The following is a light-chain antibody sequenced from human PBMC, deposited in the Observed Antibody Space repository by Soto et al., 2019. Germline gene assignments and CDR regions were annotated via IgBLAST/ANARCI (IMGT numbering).Light chain of an antibody. J-gene: IGKJ5*01. Sequence: EALLTQSPAPLFLFLRHTPTLSRRASQSVRNYLAWYQQKPGQAPKPLIYEASNRPTGVPDRFSGSGSGTDFTLTISSLEPEDFAAYYCQQCSNWQRTFGQGTKLET. CDR3: QQCSNWQRT. CDR2: EAS. CDR1: QSVRNY. V-gene: IGKV3-11*01.